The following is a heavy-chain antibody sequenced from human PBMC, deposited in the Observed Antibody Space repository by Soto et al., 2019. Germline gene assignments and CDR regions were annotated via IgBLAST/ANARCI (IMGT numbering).Heavy chain of an antibody. D-gene: IGHD3-16*02. J-gene: IGHJ6*03. CDR1: GFTFSSYS. CDR2: ISSSSSYI. CDR3: ARGAYRSRNYYYYMDV. Sequence: VGSLRLSCAASGFTFSSYSMNWVRQAPGKGLEWVSSISSSSSYIYYADSVKGRFTISRDNAKNSLYLQMNSLRAEDTAVYYCARGAYRSRNYYYYMDVWGKGTTVTVSS. V-gene: IGHV3-21*01.